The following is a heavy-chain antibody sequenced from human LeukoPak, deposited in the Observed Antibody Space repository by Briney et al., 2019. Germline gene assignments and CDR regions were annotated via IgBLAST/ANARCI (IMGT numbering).Heavy chain of an antibody. CDR3: AKDPPHVSWLFDY. Sequence: GGSLRLSCGASGFTFSSYAMSWFRQAQGKGLDWVSAITNSGGTTYYAGSVKGRFTISRDNSKNTLYLQMNSLRAEDTAVYYCAKDPPHVSWLFDYWGQGTLVTVSS. V-gene: IGHV3-23*01. D-gene: IGHD3-16*01. J-gene: IGHJ4*02. CDR1: GFTFSSYA. CDR2: ITNSGGTT.